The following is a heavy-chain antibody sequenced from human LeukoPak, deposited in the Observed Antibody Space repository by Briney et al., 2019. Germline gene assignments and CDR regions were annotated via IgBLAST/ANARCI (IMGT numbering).Heavy chain of an antibody. CDR2: IYYSGST. Sequence: SKTLSLTCTVSGGSISSYYWSWIRQPPGKGLEWIGYIYYSGSTNYNPSLKSRVTISVDTSKNQFSLKLSSVTAADTAVYYCARGTCNWNYEGGDWGQGTLVTVSS. J-gene: IGHJ4*02. V-gene: IGHV4-59*13. D-gene: IGHD1-7*01. CDR1: GGSISSYY. CDR3: ARGTCNWNYEGGD.